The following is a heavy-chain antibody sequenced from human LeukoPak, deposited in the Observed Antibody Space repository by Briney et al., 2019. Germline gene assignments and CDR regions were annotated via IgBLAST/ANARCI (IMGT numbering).Heavy chain of an antibody. CDR1: GYTFTSYG. D-gene: IGHD3-10*01. Sequence: ASVKVSCKASGYTFTSYGISWVRQAPGQGLEWMGWISAYNGNTNYAQKFQGRVTMTRDTSISTAYMELSRLRSDDTAVYYCARDRRYWLLWFREFEAFDIWGQGTMVTVSS. CDR2: ISAYNGNT. V-gene: IGHV1-18*01. J-gene: IGHJ3*02. CDR3: ARDRRYWLLWFREFEAFDI.